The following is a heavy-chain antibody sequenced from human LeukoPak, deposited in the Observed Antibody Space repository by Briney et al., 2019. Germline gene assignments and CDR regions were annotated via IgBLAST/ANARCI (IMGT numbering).Heavy chain of an antibody. D-gene: IGHD6-19*01. CDR3: AKDARRSSGWYFFDH. CDR1: GLTFSSHA. CDR2: ISDSGGTT. Sequence: GGSLRLSCAASGLTFSSHAMNWVRQAPGKGLEWVSVISDSGGTTYYADSVKGRFTISRDNSRNTLYLQMNSLRVEDTAVYYCAKDARRSSGWYFFDHWGQGTLVTVSS. V-gene: IGHV3-23*01. J-gene: IGHJ4*02.